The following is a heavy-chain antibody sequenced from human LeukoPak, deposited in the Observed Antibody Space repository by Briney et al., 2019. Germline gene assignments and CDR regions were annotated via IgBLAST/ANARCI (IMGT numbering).Heavy chain of an antibody. CDR2: IYTSGST. V-gene: IGHV4-4*07. D-gene: IGHD4-17*01. J-gene: IGHJ6*02. Sequence: ASETLSLTCTVSGGSISSYYWSWIRQPAGKGLEWIGRIYTSGSTNYNPSLKSRVTMSVDTSKNQFSLNLNSVTAADTGVYYCVREFGVIRHGDPSNGMDVWGQGTTVTVSS. CDR1: GGSISSYY. CDR3: VREFGVIRHGDPSNGMDV.